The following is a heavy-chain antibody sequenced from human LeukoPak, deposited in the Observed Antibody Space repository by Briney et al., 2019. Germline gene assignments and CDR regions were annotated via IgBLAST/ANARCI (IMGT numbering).Heavy chain of an antibody. CDR1: GFTFSSYS. D-gene: IGHD3-10*01. J-gene: IGHJ3*02. Sequence: PGGSLRLSCAASGFTFSSYSMNWVRQAPGKGLEWVSYISSSSSTIYYADSVKGRFTISRDNAKNSLYLQMNSLRAEDTAVYYCARESRTMVPNAFDIWGQGTMVAVSS. CDR3: ARESRTMVPNAFDI. CDR2: ISSSSSTI. V-gene: IGHV3-48*04.